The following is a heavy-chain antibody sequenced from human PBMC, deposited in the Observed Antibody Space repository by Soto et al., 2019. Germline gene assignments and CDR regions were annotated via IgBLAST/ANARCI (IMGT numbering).Heavy chain of an antibody. V-gene: IGHV3-23*01. D-gene: IGHD3-10*01. CDR1: AFTFSRFA. Sequence: EVQLLESGGGLVQPGGSLRLSCAASAFTFSRFAMSWVRQTPGNGLEWVSAISGGGDNTFYADSVKGRFTISRDNSKNTLYLQMNGLRVEDTVVYYCAKGLSGSGDYQWFDPWGQGTMVTVSS. J-gene: IGHJ5*02. CDR3: AKGLSGSGDYQWFDP. CDR2: ISGGGDNT.